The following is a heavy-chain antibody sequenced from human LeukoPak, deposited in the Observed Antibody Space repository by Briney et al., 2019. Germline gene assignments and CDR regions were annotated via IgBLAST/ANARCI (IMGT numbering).Heavy chain of an antibody. J-gene: IGHJ4*02. CDR1: GYTFTGYY. V-gene: IGHV1-2*02. D-gene: IGHD3-22*01. Sequence: ASVKVSCKASGYTFTGYYMHWVRQAPGQGLEWMGWINPNSGGTNYAQKVQGRVTMTRDTSISTAYMELSRLRSDDTAVYYCTTTTMIVPLDYWGQGTLVPVSS. CDR2: INPNSGGT. CDR3: TTTTMIVPLDY.